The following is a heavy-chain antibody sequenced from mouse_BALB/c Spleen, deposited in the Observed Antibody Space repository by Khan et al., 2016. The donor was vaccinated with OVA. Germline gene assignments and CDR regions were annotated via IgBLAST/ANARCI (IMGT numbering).Heavy chain of an antibody. CDR2: ITPSSGYT. V-gene: IGHV1-4*01. CDR1: GHIFTNYP. Sequence: QVQLQQPGAELARPGASVKMSCKTSGHIFTNYPMHWVKQSPGQGLEWLGYITPSSGYTNYNQKFKDKATLTADKSSSTAYMQLSSLTSEDSAVYYSASYYGYPAWFAYWGQGTLVTVSA. D-gene: IGHD2-14*01. J-gene: IGHJ3*01. CDR3: ASYYGYPAWFAY.